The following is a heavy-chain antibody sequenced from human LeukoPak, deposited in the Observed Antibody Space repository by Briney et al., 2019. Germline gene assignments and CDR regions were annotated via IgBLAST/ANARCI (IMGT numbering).Heavy chain of an antibody. J-gene: IGHJ4*02. D-gene: IGHD3-22*01. CDR1: GFTFNNYE. CDR2: ISSSGGAM. CDR3: ARGPDDYLESSGYFLH. V-gene: IGHV3-48*03. Sequence: GGSLRLSCAGSGFTFNNYEMNWVRQAPGKGLEWVSYISSSGGAMYYADSVKGRFTISRDNAKNSLYLQMNGLRAVDTAVYYCARGPDDYLESSGYFLHWGQGALVTVSS.